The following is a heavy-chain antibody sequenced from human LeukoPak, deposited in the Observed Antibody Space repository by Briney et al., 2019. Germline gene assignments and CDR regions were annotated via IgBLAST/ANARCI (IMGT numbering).Heavy chain of an antibody. Sequence: GGSLRLSCAASGFTFDDYAMHWVRQAPGKGLEWVSGIRWNSGSIGYADSVKGRFTISRDNAKNSLYLQMSSLRAEDTALYYCAKVQVDTAMVRWLAFDIWGQGTMVTVSS. CDR1: GFTFDDYA. CDR2: IRWNSGSI. CDR3: AKVQVDTAMVRWLAFDI. J-gene: IGHJ3*02. D-gene: IGHD5-18*01. V-gene: IGHV3-9*01.